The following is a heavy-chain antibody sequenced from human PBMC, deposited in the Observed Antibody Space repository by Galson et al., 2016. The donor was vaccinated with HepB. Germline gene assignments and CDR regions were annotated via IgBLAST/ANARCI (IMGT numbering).Heavy chain of an antibody. CDR3: ARARDYYFYSMDV. Sequence: SVKVSCKASGYTFTTYGISWVRQAPGQGLEWMGWITTVTGNTNYAQKLQGRVTMTTDTSTNTAYMELRSLRSDDTAVYYCARARDYYFYSMDVWGQGTTVTVSS. V-gene: IGHV1-18*01. CDR2: ITTVTGNT. CDR1: GYTFTTYG. J-gene: IGHJ6*02.